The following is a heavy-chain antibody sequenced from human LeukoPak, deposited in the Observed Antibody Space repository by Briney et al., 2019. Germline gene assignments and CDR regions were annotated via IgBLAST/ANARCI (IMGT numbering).Heavy chain of an antibody. D-gene: IGHD6-13*01. CDR3: ARARRSSTPEVGDVFKTWYFFEY. J-gene: IGHJ4*02. CDR2: IYPLDSDV. CDR1: GSTFSSYW. Sequence: GESLKISCQASGSTFSSYWIAWVRQMPGKGLECMGLIYPLDSDVKYSPSFQGQVTISADKSISTAYLQWSSLKASDTAMYYCARARRSSTPEVGDVFKTWYFFEYWGQGALVTVSS. V-gene: IGHV5-51*01.